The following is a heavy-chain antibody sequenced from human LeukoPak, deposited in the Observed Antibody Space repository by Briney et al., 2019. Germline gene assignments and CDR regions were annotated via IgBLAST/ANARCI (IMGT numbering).Heavy chain of an antibody. CDR1: GDSVSINSAA. J-gene: IGHJ5*02. CDR3: ARDREFELELPSWFDP. CDR2: TYYRSKWYN. D-gene: IGHD1-7*01. V-gene: IGHV6-1*01. Sequence: SQTLSLTSALSGDSVSINSAAWNWLRQSPSRGLEWLGSTYYRSKWYNDYAVSVKSRITINPDTSKNQFSLQLNSVTPEDTAVYYCARDREFELELPSWFDPWGQGTLVTVSS.